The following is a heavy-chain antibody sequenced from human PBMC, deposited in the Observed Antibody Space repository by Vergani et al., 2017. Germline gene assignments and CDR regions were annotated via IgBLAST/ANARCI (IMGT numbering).Heavy chain of an antibody. V-gene: IGHV1-69-2*01. J-gene: IGHJ6*02. D-gene: IGHD4-17*01. Sequence: EVQLVQSGAEVKKPGATMKISCKVSGYTFTDHYMHWVKQAPGKGLEWMGRVDPEDGETIYAEKFKGRVTIAADTSTDTAHLELSSLRSEDAAVYYCATPQAVTTGDMEVWGQGTTVIVSS. CDR1: GYTFTDHY. CDR3: ATPQAVTTGDMEV. CDR2: VDPEDGET.